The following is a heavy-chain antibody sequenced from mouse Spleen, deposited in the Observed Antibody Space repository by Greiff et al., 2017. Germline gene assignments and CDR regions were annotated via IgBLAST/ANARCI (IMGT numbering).Heavy chain of an antibody. CDR3: ARDDYDAFDD. Sequence: EVHLVESGGGLVKPGGSLKLSCAASGFTFSDYGMHWVRQAPEKGLEWVAYISSGSSTIYYADTVKGRFTISRDNAKNTLFLQMTSLRSEDTAMYYCARDDYDAFDDWGQGTTLTVSS. CDR2: ISSGSSTI. CDR1: GFTFSDYG. D-gene: IGHD2-4*01. J-gene: IGHJ2*01. V-gene: IGHV5-17*01.